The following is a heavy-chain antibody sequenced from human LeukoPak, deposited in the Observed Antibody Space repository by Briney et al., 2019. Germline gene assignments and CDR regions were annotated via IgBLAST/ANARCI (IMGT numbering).Heavy chain of an antibody. D-gene: IGHD5-12*01. Sequence: ASVKVSCKASGYTFTGYYMHWVRQTPGHGLEWMGGIIPNFGPANYAQDFQGRVTITADKSTNTVYMELSSLRSEDTAVYYCAKGSGYEAQYYYYYMDVWGKGTTVTISS. CDR3: AKGSGYEAQYYYYYMDV. CDR1: GYTFTGYY. CDR2: IIPNFGPA. J-gene: IGHJ6*03. V-gene: IGHV1-69*06.